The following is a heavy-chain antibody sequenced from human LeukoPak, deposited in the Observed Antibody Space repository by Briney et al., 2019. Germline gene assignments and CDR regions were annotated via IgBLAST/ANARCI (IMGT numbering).Heavy chain of an antibody. CDR2: IYPGDSDT. D-gene: IGHD3-10*01. CDR1: GYSFSDYW. Sequence: GESLKISCKGSGYSFSDYWIAWVRQMPGKGLELMGMIYPGDSDTKYSPSFQGQVTISADKSISAAYLQWTSLKVSDTAIYYCASPLGYYYNTTSAFDIWGQGTMVTVSS. V-gene: IGHV5-51*01. J-gene: IGHJ3*02. CDR3: ASPLGYYYNTTSAFDI.